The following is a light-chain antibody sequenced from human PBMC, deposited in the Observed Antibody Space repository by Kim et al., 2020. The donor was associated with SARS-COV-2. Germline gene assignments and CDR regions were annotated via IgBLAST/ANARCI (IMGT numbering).Light chain of an antibody. CDR1: SSDVGGDKY. V-gene: IGLV2-14*01. CDR3: SSYTSNNTRV. J-gene: IGLJ3*02. Sequence: QSALTQPASVSGSPGQSITISCTGTSSDVGGDKYISWYQQHPSKAPKNMIYDVSKRPSGVSNRFSVSKSGNTASLTISVLQTEDEADYYCSSYTSNNTRVFGGGTQVTVL. CDR2: DVS.